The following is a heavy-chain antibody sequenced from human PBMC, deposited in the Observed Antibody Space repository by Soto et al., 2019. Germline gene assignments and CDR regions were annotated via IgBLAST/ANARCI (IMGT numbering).Heavy chain of an antibody. J-gene: IGHJ4*02. D-gene: IGHD1-20*01. CDR2: IIVDSGNT. Sequence: AVKVSCKASGFTFADSAVQWVRQARGQSLEWIGRIIVDSGNTKSAEKFTERVSMSWDMSTSTAFMELRSLISDDTAVYYCATANNTSPFDYWGLGTLVTVSS. CDR3: ATANNTSPFDY. CDR1: GFTFADSA. V-gene: IGHV1-58*01.